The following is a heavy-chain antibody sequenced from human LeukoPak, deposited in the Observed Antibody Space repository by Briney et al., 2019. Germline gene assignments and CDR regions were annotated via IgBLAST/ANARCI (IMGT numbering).Heavy chain of an antibody. Sequence: ASVKVSFKASGGTFSSYTISWVRQAPGQGLEWMGRIIPIFGTANYAHKFQGRVTITTDESTSAAYMELSSLRSEDTAVYFCARGDYGLDWGQGTLVTVSS. CDR3: ARGDYGLD. V-gene: IGHV1-69*05. D-gene: IGHD4/OR15-4a*01. J-gene: IGHJ4*02. CDR1: GGTFSSYT. CDR2: IIPIFGTA.